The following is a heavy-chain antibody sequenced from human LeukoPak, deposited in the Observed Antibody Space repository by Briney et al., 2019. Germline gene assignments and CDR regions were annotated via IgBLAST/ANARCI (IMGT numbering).Heavy chain of an antibody. CDR1: GYTFTRYY. D-gene: IGHD1-7*01. V-gene: IGHV1-46*01. CDR3: ARDEGPPRYNWNYGGPDF. J-gene: IGHJ4*02. Sequence: ASVKVSCKTSGYTFTRYYMHWVRQAPGQGLEWMGIINPSGGSTSYAQKFQGRVTLTRDTSTSTVYMELSSLSSEDTAVYYCARDEGPPRYNWNYGGPDFWGQGTLVTVLS. CDR2: INPSGGST.